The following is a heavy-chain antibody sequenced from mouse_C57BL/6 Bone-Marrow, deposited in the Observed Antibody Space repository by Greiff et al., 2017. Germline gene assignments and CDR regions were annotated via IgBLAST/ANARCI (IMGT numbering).Heavy chain of an antibody. D-gene: IGHD3-3*01. CDR2: IDPSDRYT. V-gene: IGHV1-50*01. CDR1: VYTFTSYW. Sequence: QVQLQQPGAELVKPGASVKLSCKASVYTFTSYWMQWVKQRPGQGLAWIGEIDPSDRYTNYNQKFKGKATLTLDTSSSTAYMQLSSLTSEDSAVYYCARWGLYFDYWGQGTTLTVSS. CDR3: ARWGLYFDY. J-gene: IGHJ2*01.